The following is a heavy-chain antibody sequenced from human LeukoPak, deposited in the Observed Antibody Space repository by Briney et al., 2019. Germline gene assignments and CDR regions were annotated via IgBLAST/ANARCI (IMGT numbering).Heavy chain of an antibody. CDR2: ISSSSYTI. J-gene: IGHJ4*02. CDR1: GFTFNSYS. D-gene: IGHD6-19*01. V-gene: IGHV3-48*02. Sequence: GGSLRLSCAASGFTFNSYSMNWVRQAPGKGLEWVSFISSSSYTIHYADSVKGRFTISRDNGKNSLYLQMNSLRDEDTAIYYCARGPAVAIDYWGQGTLVTVSS. CDR3: ARGPAVAIDY.